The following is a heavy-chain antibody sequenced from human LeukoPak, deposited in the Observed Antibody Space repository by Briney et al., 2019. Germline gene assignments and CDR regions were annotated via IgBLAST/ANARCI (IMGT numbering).Heavy chain of an antibody. CDR3: AKRGGALSH. CDR1: GYLFIGFC. J-gene: IGHJ4*02. V-gene: IGHV1-2*02. D-gene: IGHD2-21*01. Sequence: ASVKVSCKTSGYLFIGFCIHWVRQVPGQGLEWMGWINPNSGDTKSAPKFQGRVAMTRVTSINTAYMEVSGLTPDDTAIYYCAKRGGALSHRGQGTPVTVTS. CDR2: INPNSGDT.